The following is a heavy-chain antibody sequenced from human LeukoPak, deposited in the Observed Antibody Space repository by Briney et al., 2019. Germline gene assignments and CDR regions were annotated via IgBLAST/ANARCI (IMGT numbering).Heavy chain of an antibody. D-gene: IGHD2-8*02. Sequence: ASVNVSCKASGYTFTNYAMNWVRQAPGQGLEWMGWINTNTGNPTYAQGFTGRFVFSLDTSVSTAYLQISSLKAEDTAVYYCTSEGGGVGDASVLGYGMDVWGQGTTVTVSS. V-gene: IGHV7-4-1*02. CDR2: INTNTGNP. J-gene: IGHJ6*02. CDR3: TSEGGGVGDASVLGYGMDV. CDR1: GYTFTNYA.